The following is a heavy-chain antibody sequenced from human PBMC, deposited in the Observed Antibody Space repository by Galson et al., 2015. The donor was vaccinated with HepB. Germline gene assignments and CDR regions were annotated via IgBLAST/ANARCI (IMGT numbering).Heavy chain of an antibody. D-gene: IGHD6-13*01. CDR2: ISSSSSYI. V-gene: IGHV3-21*01. J-gene: IGHJ3*02. CDR1: GFTFSSYS. Sequence: SLRLSCAASGFTFSSYSMNWVRQAPGKGLEWVSSISSSSSYIYYADSVKGRFTISRDNAKNSLYLQMNSLRAEDTAVYYCARVAAAGNGDAFDIWGQGTMVTVSS. CDR3: ARVAAAGNGDAFDI.